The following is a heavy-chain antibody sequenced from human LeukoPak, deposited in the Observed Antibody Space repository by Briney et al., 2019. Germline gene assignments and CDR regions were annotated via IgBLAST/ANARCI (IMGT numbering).Heavy chain of an antibody. D-gene: IGHD6-13*01. Sequence: GASVEVSCKASGYTFINFAINWGRQAPGQRPEWMGWINAGNGNTKYPQKFQGRVTITRDTSASTAYMELSSLTSEDTAVYYCARGPRAAADDYWGQGTLVTVSS. CDR1: GYTFINFA. V-gene: IGHV1-3*01. CDR2: INAGNGNT. CDR3: ARGPRAAADDY. J-gene: IGHJ4*02.